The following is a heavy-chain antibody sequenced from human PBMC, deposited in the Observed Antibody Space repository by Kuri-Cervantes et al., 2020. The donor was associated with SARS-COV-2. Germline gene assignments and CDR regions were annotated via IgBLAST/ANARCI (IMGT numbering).Heavy chain of an antibody. Sequence: LSLTCAVSGFTFSNYAMHCVRQAPGKGLEYVSSISSSGGSTYYADSVKGRFAISRDNSKNTVYLQMGSLRAEDMAMYYCARDQYRYRDFWSGYWAAFDIWGQGTMVTVSS. V-gene: IGHV3-64*02. CDR3: ARDQYRYRDFWSGYWAAFDI. CDR2: ISSSGGST. CDR1: GFTFSNYA. J-gene: IGHJ3*02. D-gene: IGHD3-3*01.